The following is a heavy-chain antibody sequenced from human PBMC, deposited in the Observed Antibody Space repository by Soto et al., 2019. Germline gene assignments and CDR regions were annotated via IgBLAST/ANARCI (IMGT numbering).Heavy chain of an antibody. J-gene: IGHJ4*01. Sequence: QVQLQESGPGLVKPSQTLSLTCTVSGGSISSGGYYWTWIRQHPGKGLEWIGYIYYSGSTYYSPSLKSRVSISVDTSKNQFSLKLRSVTAADTAVYYCARGYSSNWYYFDYWGHGTLVTVST. D-gene: IGHD6-13*01. V-gene: IGHV4-31*03. CDR2: IYYSGST. CDR1: GGSISSGGYY. CDR3: ARGYSSNWYYFDY.